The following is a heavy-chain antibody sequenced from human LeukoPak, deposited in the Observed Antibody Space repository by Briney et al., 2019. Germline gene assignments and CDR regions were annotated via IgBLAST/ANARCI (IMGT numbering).Heavy chain of an antibody. J-gene: IGHJ4*02. Sequence: SETLSLTCTVSGGSISSSSYYWGWIRQPPGKGLEWIGSIYYSGSTYYNPSLKSRVTISVDTSKNQFSLKLSSVTAADTAVYYCARDREQWLPPYYFDYWGQGTLVTVSS. CDR2: IYYSGST. CDR1: GGSISSSSYY. CDR3: ARDREQWLPPYYFDY. D-gene: IGHD3-22*01. V-gene: IGHV4-39*07.